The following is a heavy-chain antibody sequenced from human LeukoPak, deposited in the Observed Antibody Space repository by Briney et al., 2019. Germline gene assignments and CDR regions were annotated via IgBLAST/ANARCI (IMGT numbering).Heavy chain of an antibody. CDR2: IHYSGNT. CDR1: GGSISSFY. Sequence: ETLSPTCTVSGGSISSFYWSWIRQPPGKGLEWIGYIHYSGNTNYNPSLKSRVTISVDTSKNQISLKLSSVTAADTAVYYCARGGYGDYVTWGQGTLVTVS. D-gene: IGHD4-17*01. J-gene: IGHJ5*02. CDR3: ARGGYGDYVT. V-gene: IGHV4-59*01.